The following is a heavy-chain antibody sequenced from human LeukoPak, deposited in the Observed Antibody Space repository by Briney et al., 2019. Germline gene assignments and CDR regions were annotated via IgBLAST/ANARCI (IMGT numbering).Heavy chain of an antibody. D-gene: IGHD3-3*01. Sequence: SGPTLLNPTPTLTLTCTFSGFGLGTSGGGVGWIRQPPGKALEWHSLRNWHDDKRYSPSLKSRPNITKESTKRQVVLTMTNMDPVDTATYYCAHRHPHTIFGVAYLDYWGQGTLVTVSS. CDR2: RNWHDDK. CDR3: AHRHPHTIFGVAYLDY. V-gene: IGHV2-5*01. CDR1: GFGLGTSGGG. J-gene: IGHJ4*02.